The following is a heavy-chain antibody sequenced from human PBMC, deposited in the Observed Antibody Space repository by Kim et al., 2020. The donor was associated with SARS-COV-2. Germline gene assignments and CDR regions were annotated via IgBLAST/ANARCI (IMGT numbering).Heavy chain of an antibody. D-gene: IGHD3-22*01. CDR3: ARDIEGGSGYYNYYYYYGMDV. J-gene: IGHJ6*02. V-gene: IGHV3-48*04. CDR2: ISSSSSTI. CDR1: GFTFSSYS. Sequence: GGSLRLSCAASGFTFSSYSMNWVRQAPGKGLEWVSYISSSSSTIYYADSVKGRFTISRDNAKNSLYLQMNSLRAEDTAVYYCARDIEGGSGYYNYYYYYGMDVWGQGTTVTVSS.